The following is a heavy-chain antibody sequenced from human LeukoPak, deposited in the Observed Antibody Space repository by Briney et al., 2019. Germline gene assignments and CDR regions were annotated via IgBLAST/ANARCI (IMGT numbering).Heavy chain of an antibody. J-gene: IGHJ4*02. D-gene: IGHD3-22*01. V-gene: IGHV1-46*01. CDR3: ARGRWDYDSSGYFDY. Sequence: ASVKVSCKASGYTFTSYYMHWVRQAPGQGLEWMGIINPSGGSTSYAQEFQGRVTMTRDTSTSTVYMELSSLRSEDTAVYYCARGRWDYDSSGYFDYWGQGTLVTVSS. CDR1: GYTFTSYY. CDR2: INPSGGST.